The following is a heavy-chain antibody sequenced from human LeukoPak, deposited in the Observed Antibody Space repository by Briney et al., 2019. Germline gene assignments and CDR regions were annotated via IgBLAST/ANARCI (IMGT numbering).Heavy chain of an antibody. CDR3: TRGGRSTSYYWEY. Sequence: GGSLRLSCAASQLTFSNYCMTWVRQGPGKGLEWVATIKKDGSEKYYVDSVKGRFTISRDNAENSLYLHMNNLRAEDTAVYYCTRGGRSTSYYWEYWGQGTLVTVSS. CDR2: IKKDGSEK. J-gene: IGHJ4*02. CDR1: QLTFSNYC. D-gene: IGHD6-13*01. V-gene: IGHV3-7*01.